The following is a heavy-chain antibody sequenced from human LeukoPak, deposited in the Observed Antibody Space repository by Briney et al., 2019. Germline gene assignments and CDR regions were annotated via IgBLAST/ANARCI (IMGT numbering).Heavy chain of an antibody. CDR1: GFTVSDNY. CDR2: FYIGGST. D-gene: IGHD5-24*01. Sequence: GGSLRLSCAVSGFTVSDNYMSWVRQAPGKGLEWVSVFYIGGSTYYADSVKGRFTISRDNSKNSVYLQMNSLRVEDTAVYYCARGDGYNFFDHWGQGTPVTVSS. CDR3: ARGDGYNFFDH. V-gene: IGHV3-66*01. J-gene: IGHJ4*01.